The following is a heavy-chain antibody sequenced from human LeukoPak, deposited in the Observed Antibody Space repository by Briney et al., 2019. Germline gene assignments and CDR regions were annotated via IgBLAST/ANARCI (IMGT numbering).Heavy chain of an antibody. CDR3: ARAYDNYGSGINWFDP. V-gene: IGHV1-18*01. Sequence: GSVKVSCKASGYTFTSYGISWVRQAPGQGLEWMGWISAYNGNTNYAQKLQGRVTVTTDTSTSTAYMELRSLRSDDTAVYYCARAYDNYGSGINWFDPWGQGTLVTVSS. D-gene: IGHD3-10*01. CDR2: ISAYNGNT. CDR1: GYTFTSYG. J-gene: IGHJ5*02.